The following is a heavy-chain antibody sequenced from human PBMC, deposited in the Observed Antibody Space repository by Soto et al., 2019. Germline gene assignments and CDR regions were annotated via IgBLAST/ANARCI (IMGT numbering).Heavy chain of an antibody. V-gene: IGHV1-18*04. Sequence: QVQLVQSGDEVKKPGASVKVSCKASGKTFSNYGISWVRQAPGQGLEWMGRISTYNGDTNFAQKLQGRLTMTTDTSTSTVYMELRSLRSDDTAVYYCAQDRCSTTNCDADYYYYCMDVWGKGTTVTVSS. D-gene: IGHD2-2*01. J-gene: IGHJ6*03. CDR3: AQDRCSTTNCDADYYYYCMDV. CDR2: ISTYNGDT. CDR1: GKTFSNYG.